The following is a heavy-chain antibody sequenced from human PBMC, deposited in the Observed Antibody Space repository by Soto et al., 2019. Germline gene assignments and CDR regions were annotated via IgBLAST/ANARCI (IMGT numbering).Heavy chain of an antibody. CDR2: ISSSSSTI. Sequence: PGGSLRLSCAASGFTFSSYSMNWVRQAPGKGLEWVSYISSSSSTIYYADSVKGRFTISRDNAKNSLYLQMNSLRDEDTAVYYCARDPRGRGTIFGVVIGHFDYWGQGTLVTVSS. J-gene: IGHJ4*02. V-gene: IGHV3-48*02. CDR1: GFTFSSYS. CDR3: ARDPRGRGTIFGVVIGHFDY. D-gene: IGHD3-3*01.